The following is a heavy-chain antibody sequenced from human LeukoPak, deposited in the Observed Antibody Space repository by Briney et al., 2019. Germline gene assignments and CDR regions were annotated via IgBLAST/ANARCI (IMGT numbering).Heavy chain of an antibody. V-gene: IGHV3-30*18. J-gene: IGHJ4*02. CDR1: GFTFSSYG. D-gene: IGHD3-22*01. Sequence: GGSLRLSCAASGFTFSSYGMHWVRQAPGKGLEWVAVISYDGSNKYYADSVKGRFTISRDNSKNTLYLQMNGLRAEDTAVYYCAKDEVAGYYDSSGYYGYFDYWGQGTLVTVSS. CDR3: AKDEVAGYYDSSGYYGYFDY. CDR2: ISYDGSNK.